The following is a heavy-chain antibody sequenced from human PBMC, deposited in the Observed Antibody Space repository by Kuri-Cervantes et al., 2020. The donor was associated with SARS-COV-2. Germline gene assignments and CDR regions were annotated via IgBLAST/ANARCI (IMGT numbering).Heavy chain of an antibody. J-gene: IGHJ4*02. V-gene: IGHV1-69*05. CDR1: GGTFSSYA. D-gene: IGHD3-10*01. CDR3: ARDLYGFGEKRSYYFDY. Sequence: SVKVSCKASGGTFSSYAISWVRQAPGQGLEWMGGIIPIFGTANYAQKFQGRVTITTDESRSTAYMELSSLRSEDTAVYYCARDLYGFGEKRSYYFDYWGQGTLVTVSS. CDR2: IIPIFGTA.